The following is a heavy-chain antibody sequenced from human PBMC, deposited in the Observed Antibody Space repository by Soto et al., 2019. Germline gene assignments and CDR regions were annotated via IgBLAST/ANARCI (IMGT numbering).Heavy chain of an antibody. CDR1: GGSISSFY. J-gene: IGHJ4*02. Sequence: SETLSLTCTVSGGSISSFYWSWIRKLTGKGLDWIVYIFYRGPTYYNPSLNSRVAISVDTSKNQFSLKLNSVTAADTAVYYCAFDRVMLTFGGASEEWGIDSWGPGTLVTVSS. D-gene: IGHD3-16*01. CDR3: AFDRVMLTFGGASEEWGIDS. CDR2: IFYRGPT. V-gene: IGHV4-59*06.